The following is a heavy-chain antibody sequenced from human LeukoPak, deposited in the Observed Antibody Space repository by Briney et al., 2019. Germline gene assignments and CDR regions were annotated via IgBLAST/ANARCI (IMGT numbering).Heavy chain of an antibody. CDR1: GYTFTSYG. CDR3: ARDRYYYDSSGYTTLDY. V-gene: IGHV1-18*01. Sequence: ASVKVSCKASGYTFTSYGISWVRQAPGQGLEWMGWISAYNGNTNYAQKLQGRVTMTTDTSTSTAYMELRSLRSDDTAVYYCARDRYYYDSSGYTTLDYWGKGTLVTVPS. CDR2: ISAYNGNT. D-gene: IGHD3-22*01. J-gene: IGHJ4*02.